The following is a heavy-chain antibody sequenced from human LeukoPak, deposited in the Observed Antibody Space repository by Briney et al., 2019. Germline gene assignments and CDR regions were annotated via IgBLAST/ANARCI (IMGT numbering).Heavy chain of an antibody. J-gene: IGHJ4*02. D-gene: IGHD3-22*01. V-gene: IGHV3-23*01. Sequence: GGSLRLSCAASGFTFNYAMPWARQPPGKGREWVSAISGSGGSTYYADSVKGRFTISKDNSKTTLYLLMSSLRPEDTAVYYCAKHADGSGRPRAGFDHWGQGTLVTVSS. CDR3: AKHADGSGRPRAGFDH. CDR1: GFTFNYA. CDR2: ISGSGGST.